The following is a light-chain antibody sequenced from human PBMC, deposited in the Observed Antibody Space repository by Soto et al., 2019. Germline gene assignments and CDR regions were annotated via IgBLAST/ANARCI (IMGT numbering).Light chain of an antibody. CDR1: QSVSSSY. CDR2: GAS. V-gene: IGKV3-20*01. J-gene: IGKJ3*01. Sequence: EIVLTQSPGTLSLSPGERATLSCRASQSVSSSYLAWYQQKPGQAPRLLIYGASSRATCVPDRFSGSGSGKDFTLTISRLEPEDFAVYFCQQYGSSLFTFGPGTKVDIK. CDR3: QQYGSSLFT.